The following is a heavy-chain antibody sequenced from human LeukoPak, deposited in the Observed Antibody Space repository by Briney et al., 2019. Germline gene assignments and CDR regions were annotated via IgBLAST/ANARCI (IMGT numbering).Heavy chain of an antibody. J-gene: IGHJ4*02. CDR2: ISHDGSES. CDR1: GFTFSSHA. CDR3: ARDWGQRGVGATLAN. Sequence: PGGALRLSCAASGFTFSSHAMVWVRQAPGKGLERVSLISHDGSESFHTESVKGRFTISRDNFKSTVDLQVSGLKEEDTAVYYCARDWGQRGVGATLANWGQGTLVIVSS. D-gene: IGHD1-26*01. V-gene: IGHV3-30*19.